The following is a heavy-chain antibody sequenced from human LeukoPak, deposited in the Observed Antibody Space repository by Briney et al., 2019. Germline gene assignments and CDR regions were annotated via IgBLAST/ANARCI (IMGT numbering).Heavy chain of an antibody. Sequence: GGSLRLSCAASGFTFSSYAMHWVRQAPGKGLEWVAVISYDGGNKYYADSVKGRFTISRDNSKNTLYLQMNSLRAEDTAVYYCARDRTAAAFDYWGQGTLVTVSS. D-gene: IGHD6-13*01. CDR1: GFTFSSYA. CDR2: ISYDGGNK. V-gene: IGHV3-30-3*01. J-gene: IGHJ4*02. CDR3: ARDRTAAAFDY.